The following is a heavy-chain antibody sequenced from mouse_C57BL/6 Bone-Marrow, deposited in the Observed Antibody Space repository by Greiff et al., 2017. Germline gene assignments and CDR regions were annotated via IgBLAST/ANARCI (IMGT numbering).Heavy chain of an antibody. CDR2: ISGGGGNT. J-gene: IGHJ1*03. V-gene: IGHV5-9*01. Sequence: DVMLVESGGGLVKPGGSLKLSCAASGFTFSSYTMSWVRQTPEKRLQWVAAISGGGGNTYYPDSVQGRFTISRDNDKNILYLQLSSLRSEDTALYYCSRQVTTVLATKYFDVGGTGTTVTGSS. CDR3: SRQVTTVLATKYFDV. D-gene: IGHD1-1*01. CDR1: GFTFSSYT.